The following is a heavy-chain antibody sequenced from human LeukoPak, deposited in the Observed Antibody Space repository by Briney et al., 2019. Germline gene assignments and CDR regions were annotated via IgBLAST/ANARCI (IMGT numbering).Heavy chain of an antibody. CDR2: ISWDGGST. CDR1: GFTFDDYT. V-gene: IGHV3-43*01. CDR3: AKDTRLGEFDY. Sequence: GGSLRLSCAASGFTFDDYTMHWVRQAPGKGLEWVSFISWDGGSTYYADSVKGRFTISRDNSKNSLYLQMNSLRTKDTALYYCAKDTRLGEFDYWGQGTLVTVSS. D-gene: IGHD2-21*01. J-gene: IGHJ4*02.